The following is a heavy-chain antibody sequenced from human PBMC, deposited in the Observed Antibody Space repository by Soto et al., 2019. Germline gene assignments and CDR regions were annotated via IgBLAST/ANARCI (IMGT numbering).Heavy chain of an antibody. Sequence: PSETLSLTCSVSSGSISDYYWSWIRQPPGKGLEWIGYIYRNGITSYNPSLKSRVTMSVDMSKKQFSLNLSSVTAADTAFYYCARFHPGDVYCDFWGPGIVVIVS. D-gene: IGHD3-10*01. J-gene: IGHJ4*02. V-gene: IGHV4-4*09. CDR1: SGSISDYY. CDR2: IYRNGIT. CDR3: ARFHPGDVYCDF.